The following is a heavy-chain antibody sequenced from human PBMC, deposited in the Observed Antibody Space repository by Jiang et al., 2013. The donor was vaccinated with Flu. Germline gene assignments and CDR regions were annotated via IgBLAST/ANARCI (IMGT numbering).Heavy chain of an antibody. CDR1: GDSVSSNSAA. CDR2: IYYRSKWSN. J-gene: IGHJ4*02. CDR3: AREVAAGWDY. Sequence: QTLSLTCAISGDSVSSNSAAWNWIRQSPSRGLEWLGRIYYRSKWSNEYALSVRSRIIINPDTSKNQFSLQLNSVTPEDTAVYYCAREVAAGWDYWGQGTLVTVSS. V-gene: IGHV6-1*01. D-gene: IGHD6-13*01.